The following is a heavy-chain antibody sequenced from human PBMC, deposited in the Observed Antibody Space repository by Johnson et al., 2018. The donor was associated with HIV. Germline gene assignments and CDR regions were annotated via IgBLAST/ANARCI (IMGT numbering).Heavy chain of an antibody. J-gene: IGHJ3*02. CDR3: ARSRRWFRESDAFDI. V-gene: IGHV3-9*01. D-gene: IGHD3-10*01. CDR1: GFTFDDYA. Sequence: LVESGGGLVQPGRSLRLSCAVSGFTFDDYAMHWVRQGPGKGLEWVSGISWNSDNRGYADSVEGRFTISRDNTKNSLYLQMNSLRGEDTALYYCARSRRWFRESDAFDIWGLGTMVTVSS. CDR2: ISWNSDNR.